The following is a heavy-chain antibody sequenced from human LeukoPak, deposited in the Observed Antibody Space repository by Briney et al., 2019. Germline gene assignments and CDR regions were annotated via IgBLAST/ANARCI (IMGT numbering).Heavy chain of an antibody. CDR1: GYSFTSYW. CDR3: ARLYRSTSGGDY. D-gene: IGHD6-13*01. J-gene: IGHJ4*02. V-gene: IGHV5-51*01. CDR2: IYPGDSDT. Sequence: KPGESLKISCKGSGYSFTSYWIGWVRQMPGKGLEWMGIIYPGDSDTRYSPSFQGQVTISVDKTVSIAYLQWSSPKASDTAMYYCARLYRSTSGGDYWGQGTLVTVSS.